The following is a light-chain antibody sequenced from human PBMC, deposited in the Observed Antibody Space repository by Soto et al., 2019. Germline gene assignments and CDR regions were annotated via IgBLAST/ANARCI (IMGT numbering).Light chain of an antibody. CDR3: QQYYSYPLT. CDR2: AAS. CDR1: QGIRSY. Sequence: AIRMTQSPSSFSASTGDSDTIICRASQGIRSYVAWYQQKPGQAPKLLIYAASPLQSGVPSRFSGSGSGTDFTLTISCLQSEDVATYYCQQYYSYPLTFGGGTKVEIK. V-gene: IGKV1-8*01. J-gene: IGKJ4*01.